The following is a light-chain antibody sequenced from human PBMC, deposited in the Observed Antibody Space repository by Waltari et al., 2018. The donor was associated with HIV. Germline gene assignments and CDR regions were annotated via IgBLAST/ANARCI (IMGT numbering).Light chain of an antibody. CDR3: SSYTSSSTLEV. CDR1: SSDVGGYNY. CDR2: DVS. V-gene: IGLV2-14*03. J-gene: IGLJ3*02. Sequence: QSALTQPASVSGSPGQSITISCTGTSSDVGGYNYVTWYQQHPDKAPKPIIFDVSNRPSGVSYRFSGSKSCNSASLTISGLQAEDEADYYCSSYTSSSTLEVFGGGTKLTVL.